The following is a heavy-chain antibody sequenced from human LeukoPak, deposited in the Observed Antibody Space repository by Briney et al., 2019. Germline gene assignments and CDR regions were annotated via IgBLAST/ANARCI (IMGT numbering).Heavy chain of an antibody. CDR1: GYTFTSYD. Sequence: ASVKVSCKASGYTFTSYDINWVRQATGQGLEWMGWMNPNSGGTSYAQKFQGRVTMTRDTSISTAYMELSRLRSDDTAVYYCARGRSGSYFSCLDPRGQGTLVTVSS. D-gene: IGHD3-10*01. V-gene: IGHV1-2*02. CDR2: MNPNSGGT. CDR3: ARGRSGSYFSCLDP. J-gene: IGHJ5*02.